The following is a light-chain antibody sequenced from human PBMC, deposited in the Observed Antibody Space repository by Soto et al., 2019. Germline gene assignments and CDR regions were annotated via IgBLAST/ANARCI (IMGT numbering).Light chain of an antibody. CDR2: DSD. Sequence: QPVLTQPPSVSAAPGQKVTISCSGSSANIGSNYVSWYQHIPGTAPKLVIYDSDKRPSEIPDRFSGSKSGTSATLDITGLQTGDEADYYCGAWDDSLSVVLFGGGTKLTVL. CDR3: GAWDDSLSVVL. CDR1: SANIGSNY. J-gene: IGLJ2*01. V-gene: IGLV1-51*01.